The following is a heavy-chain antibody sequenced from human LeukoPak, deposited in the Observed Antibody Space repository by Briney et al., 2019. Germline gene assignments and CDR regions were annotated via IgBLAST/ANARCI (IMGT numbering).Heavy chain of an antibody. D-gene: IGHD6-13*01. CDR3: ATDAVGDSWSDY. CDR2: IKQDGSQT. J-gene: IGHJ4*02. V-gene: IGHV3-7*01. Sequence: AGESLKISCLASGFSFSSYWMNWVRQAQGKGPEWLANIKQDGSQTYYVDSVKGRFTISRDNAKNSLYLQMNSLRAGDTAVYYCATDAVGDSWSDYWGQGTLVTVSS. CDR1: GFSFSSYW.